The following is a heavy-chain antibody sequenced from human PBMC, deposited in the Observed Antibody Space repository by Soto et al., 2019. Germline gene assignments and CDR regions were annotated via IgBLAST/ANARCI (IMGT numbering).Heavy chain of an antibody. Sequence: EVQLLESGGGLVQPGGSLRLSCAASGFTFSSYSMSWVRQAPGKGLEWVSAISGSGGSTYYADSVKGRFTISRDNSKNTLDLQMNSLRAEDTAVYYWAKEVEGNSWFDPWGQGTLVTVSS. CDR3: AKEVEGNSWFDP. J-gene: IGHJ5*02. D-gene: IGHD1-7*01. V-gene: IGHV3-23*01. CDR2: ISGSGGST. CDR1: GFTFSSYS.